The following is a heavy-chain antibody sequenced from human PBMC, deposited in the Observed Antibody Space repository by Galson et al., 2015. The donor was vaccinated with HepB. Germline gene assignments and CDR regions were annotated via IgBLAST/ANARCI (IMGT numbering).Heavy chain of an antibody. CDR3: AKDIGGYSNSLNY. Sequence: SLRLSCAASGFTFDDYAMHWVRQAPGKGLEWVSGISWNSGSIGYADSVKGRFTISRDNAKNSLYLQMNSLRAEDTALYYCAKDIGGYSNSLNYWGQGTLVTVSS. CDR1: GFTFDDYA. J-gene: IGHJ4*02. D-gene: IGHD4-11*01. CDR2: ISWNSGSI. V-gene: IGHV3-9*01.